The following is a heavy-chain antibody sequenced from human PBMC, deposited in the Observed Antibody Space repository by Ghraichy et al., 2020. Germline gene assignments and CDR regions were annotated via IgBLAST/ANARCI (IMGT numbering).Heavy chain of an antibody. CDR2: ISTSGVT. CDR1: GGSISSYY. J-gene: IGHJ4*02. D-gene: IGHD3-16*01. Sequence: SETLSLTCTVSGGSISSYYWRWIRQPPGKGLEWIGYISTSGVTNYNPSLRSRVTISVDTSKNQFSLKLRSVTAADTAVYYCASLGGTYDYWGQGTLVTVSA. V-gene: IGHV4-59*01. CDR3: ASLGGTYDY.